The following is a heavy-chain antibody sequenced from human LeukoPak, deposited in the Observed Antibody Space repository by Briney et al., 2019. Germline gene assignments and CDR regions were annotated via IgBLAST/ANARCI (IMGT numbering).Heavy chain of an antibody. J-gene: IGHJ3*02. CDR3: ARVPEYFDWLLPFDI. CDR2: IIPIFGTA. D-gene: IGHD3-9*01. CDR1: GGTFSSYA. V-gene: IGHV1-69*06. Sequence: SVKVSCKVSGGTFSSYAISWVRQAPGQGLEWMGGIIPIFGTANYAQKFQGRVTMTEDTSTDTAYMELSSLRSEDTAVYYCARVPEYFDWLLPFDIWGQGTMVTVSS.